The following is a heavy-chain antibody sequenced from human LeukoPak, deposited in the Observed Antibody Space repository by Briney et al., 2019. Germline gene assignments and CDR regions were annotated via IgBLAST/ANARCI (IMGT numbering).Heavy chain of an antibody. CDR3: AREKYYYDSSGYD. CDR1: GGSISSYY. V-gene: IGHV4-59*12. D-gene: IGHD3-22*01. Sequence: PSETLSLTCTVSGGSISSYYWNWIRQPPGKGLEWIGYIYHSGSTYYNPSLKSRVTISVDRSKNQFSLKLSSVTAADTAVYYCAREKYYYDSSGYDWGQGTLVTVSS. J-gene: IGHJ4*02. CDR2: IYHSGST.